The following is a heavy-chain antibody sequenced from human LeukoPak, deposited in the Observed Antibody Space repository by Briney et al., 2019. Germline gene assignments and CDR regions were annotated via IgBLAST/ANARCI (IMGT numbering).Heavy chain of an antibody. V-gene: IGHV4-59*01. CDR1: GGSISSYY. CDR2: IYYSGST. D-gene: IGHD6-19*01. Sequence: SETLSLTCTVSGGSISSYYWSWIRQPPGKGLEWIGYIYYSGSTNYNPSLKSRITISVDTSKNQFSLKLSSVTAADTAVYYCARVRSSLSSGWCKLDYWGQGTLVTVSS. CDR3: ARVRSSLSSGWCKLDY. J-gene: IGHJ4*02.